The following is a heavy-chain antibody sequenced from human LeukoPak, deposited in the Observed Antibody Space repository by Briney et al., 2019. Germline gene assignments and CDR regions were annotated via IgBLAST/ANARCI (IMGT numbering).Heavy chain of an antibody. D-gene: IGHD1-26*01. V-gene: IGHV3-53*01. CDR3: ARDQDSGSFIFDY. J-gene: IGHJ4*02. Sequence: GGSLRLPCAASGFTVSTNYMSWVRQAPGKGLEWVSVIYSGGNTYYADSVKGRFTISRDNSKNTLYLQMNSLRAEDTAVYYCARDQDSGSFIFDYWGQGTLVTVSS. CDR2: IYSGGNT. CDR1: GFTVSTNY.